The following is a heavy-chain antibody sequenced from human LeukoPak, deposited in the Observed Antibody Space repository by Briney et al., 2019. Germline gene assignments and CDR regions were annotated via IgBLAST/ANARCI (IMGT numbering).Heavy chain of an antibody. J-gene: IGHJ5*02. Sequence: GGSLRLSCAASGFTFDDYAMHWVRQAPGKGLEWVSGISWNSGSIGYADSVKGRFTISRDNAKNSLYLQMNSLRAEDTALYYCAKDHSGYDFNWFDPWGQGTLVTVSP. V-gene: IGHV3-9*01. CDR2: ISWNSGSI. CDR3: AKDHSGYDFNWFDP. CDR1: GFTFDDYA. D-gene: IGHD5-12*01.